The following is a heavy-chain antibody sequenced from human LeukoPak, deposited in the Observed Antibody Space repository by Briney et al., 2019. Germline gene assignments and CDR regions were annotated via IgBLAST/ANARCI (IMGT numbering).Heavy chain of an antibody. CDR2: ISPSGAST. CDR3: ARGSSRSPRDAFDI. CDR1: GYTFTSYY. Sequence: WASVKVSCKASGYTFTSYYMHGVRQAPGQGLEWMGIISPSGASTTYAQNFQGRVTMTRDMSTSTVYMELSSLKSEDTAVYYCARGSSRSPRDAFDIWGQGTMVTVSS. V-gene: IGHV1-46*01. J-gene: IGHJ3*02.